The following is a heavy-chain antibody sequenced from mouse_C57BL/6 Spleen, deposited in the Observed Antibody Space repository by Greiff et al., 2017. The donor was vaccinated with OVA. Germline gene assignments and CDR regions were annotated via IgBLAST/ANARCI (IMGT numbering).Heavy chain of an antibody. D-gene: IGHD1-1*01. J-gene: IGHJ3*01. CDR1: GYTFTSYW. CDR2: IDPSDSYT. V-gene: IGHV1-69*01. CDR3: TRNYDGRSAFAY. Sequence: QVQLQQPGAELVMPGASVKLSCKASGYTFTSYWMHWVKQRPGQGLEWIGEIDPSDSYTNYNQKFKGKSTLTVDKSSSTAYMQLSSLTSEDSAVYYCTRNYDGRSAFAYWGQGTLVTFSA.